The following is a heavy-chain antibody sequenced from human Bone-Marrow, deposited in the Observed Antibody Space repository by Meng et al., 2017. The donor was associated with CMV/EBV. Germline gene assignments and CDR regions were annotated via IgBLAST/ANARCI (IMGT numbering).Heavy chain of an antibody. Sequence: CKASGYTFTGYYMHWVRQAPGQGLEWMGWINPNSGGTNYAQKFQGRVTMTRDTSISTAHMELSRLRSDDTAVYYCARASGSYVWFDPWGQGTLVTVSS. CDR1: GYTFTGYY. CDR3: ARASGSYVWFDP. D-gene: IGHD1-26*01. V-gene: IGHV1-2*02. CDR2: INPNSGGT. J-gene: IGHJ5*02.